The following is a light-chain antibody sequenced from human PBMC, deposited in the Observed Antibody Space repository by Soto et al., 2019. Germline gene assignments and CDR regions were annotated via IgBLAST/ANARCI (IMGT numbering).Light chain of an antibody. V-gene: IGKV3D-15*01. CDR3: HQYNNWPFMSA. CDR1: QSVRSN. CDR2: GAS. J-gene: IGKJ2*01. Sequence: EIVLTQSPAILSVSPGERATLSCRASQSVRSNLAWYQQKPGQAPRLLIYGASTRATGIPARFSGSGSGTEFTLTISSLQSEDFAVYYCHQYNNWPFMSAFGLGTKLEIK.